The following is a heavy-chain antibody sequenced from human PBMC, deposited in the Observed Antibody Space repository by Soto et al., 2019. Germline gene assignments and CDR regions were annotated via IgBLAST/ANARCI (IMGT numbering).Heavy chain of an antibody. CDR2: IKEDGSEI. J-gene: IGHJ4*03. Sequence: GGSLRLSCAVSEFNVMSYWLSWVRQAPGKGLEWVASIKEDGSEIYYLQSVRGRFTISRDSAGNALHLAMNYLSAEDTGVYFCARDIGFDYVNWGQGTMVTVSS. D-gene: IGHD3-16*01. V-gene: IGHV3-7*01. CDR3: ARDIGFDYVN. CDR1: EFNVMSYW.